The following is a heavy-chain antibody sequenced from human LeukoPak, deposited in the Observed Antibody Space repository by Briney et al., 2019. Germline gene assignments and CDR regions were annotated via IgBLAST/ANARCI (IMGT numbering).Heavy chain of an antibody. J-gene: IGHJ4*02. CDR2: ISRSSTTI. Sequence: GGSLRLSCAASGFTFSSYAMNWVRQAPGKGLEWVSYISRSSTTIYYADSVKGRFTISRDNAKNSLYLQMNSLRAEDTAVYYCATSGYSSSWYFGWGQGTLVTVSS. V-gene: IGHV3-48*01. CDR1: GFTFSSYA. CDR3: ATSGYSSSWYFG. D-gene: IGHD6-13*01.